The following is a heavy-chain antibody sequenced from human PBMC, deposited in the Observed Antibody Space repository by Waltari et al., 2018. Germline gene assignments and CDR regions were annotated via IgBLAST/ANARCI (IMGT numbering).Heavy chain of an antibody. CDR3: WVGGYDGFDY. Sequence: QVQLVQSGAEVKKPGSSVKVSCKASGGTFSSYAISWVRQAPGQGLEWMGGIIPNFGTANYAQKFQGRGTITTDESTSTAYMELSSLRSEDTAVYYWWVGGYDGFDYWGQGTLVTVSS. CDR1: GGTFSSYA. J-gene: IGHJ4*02. V-gene: IGHV1-69*05. CDR2: IIPNFGTA. D-gene: IGHD5-12*01.